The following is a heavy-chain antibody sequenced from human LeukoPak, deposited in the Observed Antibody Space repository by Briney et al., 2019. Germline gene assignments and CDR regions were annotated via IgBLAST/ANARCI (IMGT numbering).Heavy chain of an antibody. V-gene: IGHV3-11*04. J-gene: IGHJ6*03. CDR2: ISSSGSTI. CDR3: ARFNYDILTGYPPNYYYYMDV. CDR1: GFTFSDYY. Sequence: GGSLRLSCAASGFTFSDYYMSWIRQAPGKGLEWVSYISSSGSTIYYADSVKGRFTISRDNAKNSLYLQMNSLRAEDTAVYYCARFNYDILTGYPPNYYYYMDVWGKGTTVTISS. D-gene: IGHD3-9*01.